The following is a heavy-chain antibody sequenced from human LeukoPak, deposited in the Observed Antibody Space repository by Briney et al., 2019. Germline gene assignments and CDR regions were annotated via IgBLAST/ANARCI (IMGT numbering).Heavy chain of an antibody. CDR1: NLSISSGYY. D-gene: IGHD3-3*01. Sequence: SETLSLTCTVSNLSISSGYYWGWIRQSPGKGLEWIGRIYHGGSTYYNPSLRSRVTISVDTSKNQFSLKLSSVTAADTAVYYCARVASAPYDFWSGYYHYYYYYYMDVWGKGTTVTISS. J-gene: IGHJ6*03. V-gene: IGHV4-38-2*02. CDR2: IYHGGST. CDR3: ARVASAPYDFWSGYYHYYYYYYMDV.